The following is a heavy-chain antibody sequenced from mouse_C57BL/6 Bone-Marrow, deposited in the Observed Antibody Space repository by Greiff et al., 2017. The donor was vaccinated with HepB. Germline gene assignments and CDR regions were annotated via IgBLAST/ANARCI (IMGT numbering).Heavy chain of an antibody. Sequence: QVQLQQSGAELVKPGASVKLSCKASGYTFTEYTIHWVKQRSGQGLEWIGWFYPGSGSIKYNEKFKDKATLTADKSSSTVYMELSRLTSEDSAVYFCARHEEEGENYYGSSWSYWYFDVWGTGTTVTVSS. J-gene: IGHJ1*03. V-gene: IGHV1-62-2*01. CDR3: ARHEEEGENYYGSSWSYWYFDV. CDR1: GYTFTEYT. CDR2: FYPGSGSI. D-gene: IGHD1-1*01.